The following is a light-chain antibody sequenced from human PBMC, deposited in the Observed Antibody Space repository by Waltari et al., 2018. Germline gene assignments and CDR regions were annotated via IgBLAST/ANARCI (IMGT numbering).Light chain of an antibody. V-gene: IGKV4-1*01. J-gene: IGKJ4*01. CDR2: WAS. CDR3: QQYYGTPLT. Sequence: IVVTQSPEFLAVSLGETATINCKSSQSVFYNSNNKNYLAWYQQKPGQPPKLLISWASSRESGVPDRFSGSGSGTEITLTISRLQAEDVAVYFCQQYYGTPLTFGGGTKVDI. CDR1: QSVFYNSNNKNY.